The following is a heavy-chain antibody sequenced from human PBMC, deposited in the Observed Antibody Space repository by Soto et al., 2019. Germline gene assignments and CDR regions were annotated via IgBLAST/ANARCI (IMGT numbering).Heavy chain of an antibody. V-gene: IGHV3-64D*08. CDR2: ITANGDGT. D-gene: IGHD3-3*01. J-gene: IGHJ5*02. Sequence: GGSLRLSCAASGFTFSSYAMSWVRQAPGKGLEYVSTITANGDGTYYADSVKGRFTISRDNSKNSLYLQMTSLRAEDTALYFCIRGGLSIFSWFDPWGQGTLVTVSS. CDR1: GFTFSSYA. CDR3: IRGGLSIFSWFDP.